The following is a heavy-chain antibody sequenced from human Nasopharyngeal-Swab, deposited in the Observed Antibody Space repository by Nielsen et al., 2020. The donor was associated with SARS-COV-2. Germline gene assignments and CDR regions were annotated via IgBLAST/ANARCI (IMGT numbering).Heavy chain of an antibody. Sequence: SETLTLTCAVYSGSISGYKWNWIRQAPGLGLEWLGAINHAGSTKYDPCLRSRVTISIDTYKNQPSLRLSSVTAADTAVYYCARGRGLVVAAAKGVTGLLDYGMDVWGQGTTVTVSS. CDR1: SGSISGYK. V-gene: IGHV4-34*01. CDR3: ARGRGLVVAAAKGVTGLLDYGMDV. J-gene: IGHJ6*02. CDR2: INHAGST. D-gene: IGHD2-15*01.